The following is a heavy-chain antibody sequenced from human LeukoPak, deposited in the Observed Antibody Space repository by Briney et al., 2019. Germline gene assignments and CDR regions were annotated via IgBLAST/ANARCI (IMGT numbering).Heavy chain of an antibody. D-gene: IGHD3-22*01. CDR1: GGTFTSYA. CDR2: IIPILGIA. Sequence: GASVKVSCKASGGTFTSYAISWVRQAPGQGLEWMGRIIPILGIANYAQKLQGRVTMTPDTSTSTAYMELRSLRSDDTAVYYCARDFDSSGYYPDFDYWGQGTLVTVSS. J-gene: IGHJ4*02. CDR3: ARDFDSSGYYPDFDY. V-gene: IGHV1-69*04.